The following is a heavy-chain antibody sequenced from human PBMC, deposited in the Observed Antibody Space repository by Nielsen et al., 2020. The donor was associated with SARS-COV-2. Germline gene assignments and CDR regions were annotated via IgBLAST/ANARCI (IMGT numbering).Heavy chain of an antibody. J-gene: IGHJ4*02. Sequence: WSRQPPGKGLEWVSVIYSGGSTYYADSVKGRFTISRDNSKNTLYLQMNSLRAEDTAVYYCARGEAATPGYWGQGTLVTVSS. CDR3: ARGEAATPGY. D-gene: IGHD6-13*01. V-gene: IGHV3-53*01. CDR2: IYSGGST.